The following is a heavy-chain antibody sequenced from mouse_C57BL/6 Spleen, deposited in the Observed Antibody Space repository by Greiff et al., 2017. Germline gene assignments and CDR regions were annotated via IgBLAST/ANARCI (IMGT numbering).Heavy chain of an antibody. J-gene: IGHJ4*01. CDR1: GFTFSDYG. CDR3: ARGGWSPYYYAMDY. Sequence: EVHLVESGGGLVKPGGSLKLSCAASGFTFSDYGMHWVRQAPEKGLEWVAYISSGSSTIYYADTVKGRFTISRDNAKNTLFLQMTSLRSEDTAMYYCARGGWSPYYYAMDYWGQGTSVTVSS. V-gene: IGHV5-17*01. CDR2: ISSGSSTI. D-gene: IGHD2-3*01.